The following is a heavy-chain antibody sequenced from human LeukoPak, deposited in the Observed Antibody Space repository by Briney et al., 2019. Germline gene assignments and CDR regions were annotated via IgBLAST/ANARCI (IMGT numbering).Heavy chain of an antibody. CDR3: ASWRGSGNYGGYFDY. V-gene: IGHV3-30*04. D-gene: IGHD3-10*01. CDR1: GFTFSSYA. Sequence: PGRSLRLSCAASGFTFSSYAMHWVRQAPGKGLEWVAVISYDGSNKYYADSVKGRFTISRDNPKNTLYLQMNSLRAEDTAVYYCASWRGSGNYGGYFDYWGQGILVTVSS. J-gene: IGHJ4*02. CDR2: ISYDGSNK.